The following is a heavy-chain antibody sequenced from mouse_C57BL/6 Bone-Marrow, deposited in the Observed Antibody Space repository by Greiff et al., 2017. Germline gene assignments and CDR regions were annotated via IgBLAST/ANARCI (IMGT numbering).Heavy chain of an antibody. D-gene: IGHD2-4*01. CDR2: IWRGGST. J-gene: IGHJ4*01. V-gene: IGHV2-5*01. Sequence: VQLVESGPGLVQPSQSLSITCTVSGFSLTSYGVHWVRQSPGKGLEWLGVIWRGGSTDYNAAFMSRLSITKDNSKSQVFFKMNSLQADDTAIYYCAKRGYDYDEGAMDYWGQGTSVTVSS. CDR3: AKRGYDYDEGAMDY. CDR1: GFSLTSYG.